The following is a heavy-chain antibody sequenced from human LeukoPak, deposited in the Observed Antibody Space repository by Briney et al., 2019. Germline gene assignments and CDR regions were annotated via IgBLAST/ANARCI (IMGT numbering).Heavy chain of an antibody. CDR3: ARDGSRYSSSWHGDY. Sequence: GGSLRLSCAASGFTFSSYRMNWVRQAPGKGLEWVSSISSSSSYIYYTESVKGRFTISRDNAKNSLDLQMNSLRAEDTAVYYCARDGSRYSSSWHGDYWGQGTLVTVSS. CDR2: ISSSSSYI. J-gene: IGHJ4*02. D-gene: IGHD6-13*01. CDR1: GFTFSSYR. V-gene: IGHV3-21*01.